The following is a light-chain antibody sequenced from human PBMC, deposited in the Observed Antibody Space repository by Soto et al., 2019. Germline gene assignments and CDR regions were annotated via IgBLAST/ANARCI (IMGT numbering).Light chain of an antibody. V-gene: IGLV1-51*01. Sequence: QSVLTQPPSVSAAPGQKVTISCSESRSNIGRNSVSWYQQVPGTAPKLLIYDNYKRPSGIPDRFSGSKSGTSATLAITGLQTGDEADYYCGTWDSSLSAYVFGTGTKLTVL. J-gene: IGLJ1*01. CDR1: RSNIGRNS. CDR2: DNY. CDR3: GTWDSSLSAYV.